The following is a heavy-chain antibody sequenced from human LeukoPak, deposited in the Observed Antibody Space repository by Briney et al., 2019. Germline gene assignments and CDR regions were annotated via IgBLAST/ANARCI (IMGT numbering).Heavy chain of an antibody. Sequence: GGSLSLSCAASGITFSRFWMSWVRQAPGKGLEWVSGISGSGTSTYYADSVKGRFTISRDNSKNTLYLQMNSLRAEDTAVYYCAKSPYYYDSSGTDYWGQGTLVTVSS. CDR1: GITFSRFW. V-gene: IGHV3-23*01. D-gene: IGHD3-22*01. J-gene: IGHJ4*02. CDR2: ISGSGTST. CDR3: AKSPYYYDSSGTDY.